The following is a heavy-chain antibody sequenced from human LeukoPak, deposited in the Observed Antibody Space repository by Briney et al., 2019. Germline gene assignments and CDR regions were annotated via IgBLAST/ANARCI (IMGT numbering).Heavy chain of an antibody. CDR3: ARSGSIAAAGTRYFQH. CDR2: IIPIFGTA. J-gene: IGHJ1*01. V-gene: IGHV1-69*01. CDR1: RGTFSSYA. Sequence: GASVKVSCKASRGTFSSYAISWVRQAPGQGLEWMGGIIPIFGTANYAQKFQGRVTITADESTSTAYMELSSLRSEDTAVYYCARSGSIAAAGTRYFQHWGQGTLVTVSS. D-gene: IGHD6-13*01.